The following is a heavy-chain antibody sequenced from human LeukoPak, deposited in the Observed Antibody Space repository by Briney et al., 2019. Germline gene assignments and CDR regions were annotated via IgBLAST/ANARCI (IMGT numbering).Heavy chain of an antibody. CDR2: IYYSGST. Sequence: SSETLSLTCTVSGGSISSYYWSWIRQPPGKGLEWIGYIYYSGSTNYNPSLKSRVTISVDTSKNQFSLKLSSVTAADTAVYYCAGAAGYSYNDYWGQGTLVTVAS. CDR3: AGAAGYSYNDY. D-gene: IGHD5-18*01. V-gene: IGHV4-59*01. CDR1: GGSISSYY. J-gene: IGHJ4*02.